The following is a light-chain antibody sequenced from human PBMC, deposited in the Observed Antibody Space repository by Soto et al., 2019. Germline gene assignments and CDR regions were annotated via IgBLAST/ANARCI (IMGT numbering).Light chain of an antibody. V-gene: IGKV3-11*01. Sequence: PGERVTLSCRASQSVSNNYLAWYQQKPGQAPRLLIYDTSNRATGIPARFSGSGSGTDFTLTISSLEAEDFAVYYCQQRSNWPPITFGQGTRLEIK. CDR3: QQRSNWPPIT. CDR2: DTS. J-gene: IGKJ5*01. CDR1: QSVSNNY.